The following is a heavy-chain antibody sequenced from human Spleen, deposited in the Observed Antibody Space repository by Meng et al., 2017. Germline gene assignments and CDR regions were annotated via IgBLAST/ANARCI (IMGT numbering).Heavy chain of an antibody. CDR1: GFTFSSYS. J-gene: IGHJ4*02. D-gene: IGHD5-24*01. CDR2: ISSSSSYI. V-gene: IGHV3-21*04. CDR3: ARARGYRSGFDY. Sequence: GESLKISCAASGFTFSSYSMNWVRQAPGKGLEWVSSISSSSSYIYYADSVKGRFTISRDNAKNSLYLQMSSLTAEDSAVYYCARARGYRSGFDYWGQGTLVTVSS.